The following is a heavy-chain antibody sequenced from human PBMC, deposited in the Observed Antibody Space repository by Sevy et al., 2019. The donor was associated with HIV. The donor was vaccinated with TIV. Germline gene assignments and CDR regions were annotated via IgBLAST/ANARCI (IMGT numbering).Heavy chain of an antibody. CDR3: ARADIVVVPAAKYDYYYGMDV. CDR1: GGTFSSYA. V-gene: IGHV1-69*13. D-gene: IGHD2-2*01. J-gene: IGHJ6*02. Sequence: AAVKVSCKASGGTFSSYAISWVGQAPGQGLEWMGGIIPIFGTANYSQKFQGRVTITADESTSTAYMELSSLRSEDTAVYYCARADIVVVPAAKYDYYYGMDVWGQGTTVTVSS. CDR2: IIPIFGTA.